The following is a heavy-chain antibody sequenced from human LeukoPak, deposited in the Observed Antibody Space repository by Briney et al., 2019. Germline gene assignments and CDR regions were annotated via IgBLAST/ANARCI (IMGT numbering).Heavy chain of an antibody. Sequence: LPGGSLRLSCAASGFTFSNHWMTWVRQAPGKGLEWVANINQRGSEIYYVDSVRGRFTIFRDNAKNSLYLQMNTLRAEDTAVYYCVRRYMATSAEDFDYWGQGTLVTVFS. CDR3: VRRYMATSAEDFDY. J-gene: IGHJ4*02. V-gene: IGHV3-7*01. D-gene: IGHD3-16*02. CDR2: INQRGSEI. CDR1: GFTFSNHW.